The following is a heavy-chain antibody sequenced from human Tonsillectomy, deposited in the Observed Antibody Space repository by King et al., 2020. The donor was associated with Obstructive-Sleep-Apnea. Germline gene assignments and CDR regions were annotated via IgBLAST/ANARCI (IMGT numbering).Heavy chain of an antibody. CDR3: AKDLIHEQWLPYGPAEYFQH. CDR1: GFTFSSYA. V-gene: IGHV3-23*04. CDR2: ISGSGGST. Sequence: VQLVESGGGLVQPGGSLRLSCAASGFTFSSYAMSWVRQAPGKGLEWVSAISGSGGSTYYADSVKGRFTISRDNSKNTLYLQMNSLGAEDTAVYYCAKDLIHEQWLPYGPAEYFQHWGQGTLVTVSS. J-gene: IGHJ1*01. D-gene: IGHD6-19*01.